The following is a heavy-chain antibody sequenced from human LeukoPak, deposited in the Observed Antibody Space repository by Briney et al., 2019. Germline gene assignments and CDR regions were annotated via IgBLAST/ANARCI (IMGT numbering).Heavy chain of an antibody. V-gene: IGHV1-69*01. Sequence: SVKVSCKASGGTFSSYAISWVRQAPGQGLEWMGGIIPIFGTANYAQKFQGRVTITADESTSTAYMELSSLRSEDTAVYYCARDQAGYYDSSGLFDYWGQGTLVTVSS. CDR1: GGTFSSYA. D-gene: IGHD3-22*01. CDR3: ARDQAGYYDSSGLFDY. J-gene: IGHJ4*02. CDR2: IIPIFGTA.